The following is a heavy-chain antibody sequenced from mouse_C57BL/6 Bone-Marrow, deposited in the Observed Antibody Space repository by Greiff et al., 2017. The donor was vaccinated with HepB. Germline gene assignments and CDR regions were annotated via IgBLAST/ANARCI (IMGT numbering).Heavy chain of an antibody. V-gene: IGHV1-64*01. CDR3: ASHSPAKGNY. J-gene: IGHJ2*01. CDR2: IHPNSGST. D-gene: IGHD2-14*01. Sequence: QVQLQQPGAELVKPGASVKLSCKASGNAFSRYWMHWVKQGPGQGLEWIGMIHPNSGSTNYKEKLKSKATLTVDKSTSTPYMQLSNLKSEDTAVYYCASHSPAKGNYWGQGTTLTVSS. CDR1: GNAFSRYW.